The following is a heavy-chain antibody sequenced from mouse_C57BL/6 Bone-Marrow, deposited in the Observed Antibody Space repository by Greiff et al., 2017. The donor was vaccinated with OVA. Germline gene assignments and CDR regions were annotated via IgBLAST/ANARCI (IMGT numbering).Heavy chain of an antibody. J-gene: IGHJ2*01. CDR2: IDPSDSYT. CDR1: GYTFTSYW. D-gene: IGHD2-5*01. Sequence: QVQLQQPGAELVMPGASVKLSCKASGYTFTSYWMHWVKQRPGQGLEWIGEIDPSDSYTNYNQKFKGKSTLTVDKSSSTAYMQLSSLTSEDSAVYYCARRKKAHYSNYDFDYWGQGTTLTVSS. V-gene: IGHV1-69*01. CDR3: ARRKKAHYSNYDFDY.